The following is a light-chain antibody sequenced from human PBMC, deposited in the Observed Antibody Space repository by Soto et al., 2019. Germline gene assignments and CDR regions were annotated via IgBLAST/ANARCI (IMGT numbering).Light chain of an antibody. CDR3: QQYYDTPLT. Sequence: DIVVTQSPDSLAASLGERATINCQSSQSLFYSSDNKNYLRWYQQKPGQPPKLLIYWASTRESGVPERFSGAGSGTDFTLTISSLQAEDGAVYYCQQYYDTPLTFGGGTKVEIK. CDR2: WAS. J-gene: IGKJ4*01. V-gene: IGKV4-1*01. CDR1: QSLFYSSDNKNY.